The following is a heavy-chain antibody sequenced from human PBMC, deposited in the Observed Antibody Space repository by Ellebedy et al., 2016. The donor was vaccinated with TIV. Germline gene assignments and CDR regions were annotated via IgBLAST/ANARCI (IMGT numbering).Heavy chain of an antibody. CDR1: GFTFSSYW. D-gene: IGHD5-18*01. Sequence: GGSLRLSXAASGFTFSSYWMSWVRQAPGKGLEWVANIKQDGSEKYYVDSVKGRFTISRDNAKNSLYLQMNSLRAEDTAVYYCAREAYSWYFDLWGRGTLVTVSS. J-gene: IGHJ2*01. V-gene: IGHV3-7*03. CDR3: AREAYSWYFDL. CDR2: IKQDGSEK.